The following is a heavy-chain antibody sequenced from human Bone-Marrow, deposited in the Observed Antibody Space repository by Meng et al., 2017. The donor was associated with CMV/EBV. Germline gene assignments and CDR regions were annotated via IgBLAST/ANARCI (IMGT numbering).Heavy chain of an antibody. D-gene: IGHD6-13*01. J-gene: IGHJ3*02. V-gene: IGHV3-21*06. CDR1: GFTFSNYW. Sequence: GESLKISCAASGFTFSNYWVHWVRQAPGKGLEWVAFINGNSAYIYYGDSVKGRFTISRDYAKNSLYLDMNSLRAEDTAVYYCARGMYSSSWYDAFDMWGQGTLVTVSS. CDR3: ARGMYSSSWYDAFDM. CDR2: INGNSAYI.